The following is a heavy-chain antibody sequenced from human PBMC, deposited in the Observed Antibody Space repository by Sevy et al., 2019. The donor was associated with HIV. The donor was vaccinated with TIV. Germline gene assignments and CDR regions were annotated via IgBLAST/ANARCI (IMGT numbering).Heavy chain of an antibody. CDR2: ISWNSGSI. J-gene: IGHJ4*02. D-gene: IGHD2-8*01. V-gene: IGHV3-9*01. Sequence: GGSLRLSCAASGFTFDDYAMHWVRQAPGKGLEWVSGISWNSGSIGYAHSVKGRFTISRDNAKNSLYLQMNSLRAEDTALYYCAKAYLYCTNGVCYGYYFDYWGQGTLVTVSS. CDR1: GFTFDDYA. CDR3: AKAYLYCTNGVCYGYYFDY.